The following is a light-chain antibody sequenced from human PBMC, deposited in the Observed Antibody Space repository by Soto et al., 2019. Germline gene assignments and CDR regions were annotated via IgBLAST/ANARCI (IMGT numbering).Light chain of an antibody. V-gene: IGKV4-1*01. CDR2: WAS. J-gene: IGKJ2*01. CDR1: QSVLYSSNNKNY. CDR3: QQYYSTPYT. Sequence: DIVMTQSPDSLAVSLGERATINCKSSQSVLYSSNNKNYLAWYQQKPGQPPKLLIYWASTRESGVPDRFSGRGSGTDFTLTISSLQAEDVAVYYCQQYYSTPYTFGQGTKREIK.